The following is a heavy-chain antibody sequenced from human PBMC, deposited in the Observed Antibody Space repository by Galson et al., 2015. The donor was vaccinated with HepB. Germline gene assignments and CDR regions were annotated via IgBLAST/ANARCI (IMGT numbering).Heavy chain of an antibody. V-gene: IGHV3-23*01. CDR1: GFTFSSYA. CDR3: AKFVYSSSFGNGFDY. J-gene: IGHJ4*02. CDR2: ISGSGGST. Sequence: SLRLSCAASGFTFSSYAMSWVRQAPGKGLEWVSAISGSGGSTYYADSVKGRFTISRDNSKNTLYLQMNSLRAEDTAVYYCAKFVYSSSFGNGFDYWGQGTLVTVSS. D-gene: IGHD6-6*01.